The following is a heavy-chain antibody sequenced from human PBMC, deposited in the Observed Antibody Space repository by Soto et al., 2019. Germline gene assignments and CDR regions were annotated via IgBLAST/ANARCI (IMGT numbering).Heavy chain of an antibody. CDR3: ATTTVTAEVSYYYYGMDV. CDR1: CGSISSGGYY. J-gene: IGHJ6*04. CDR2: IYYSGST. D-gene: IGHD4-17*01. Sequence: SETLSLTCTVSCGSISSGGYYWSWIRQHPGKGLEWIGYIYYSGSTYYNPSLKSRVTISVDTSKNQFSLKLSSVTAADTAVYYCATTTVTAEVSYYYYGMDVWVEGTTVTVSS. V-gene: IGHV4-31*03.